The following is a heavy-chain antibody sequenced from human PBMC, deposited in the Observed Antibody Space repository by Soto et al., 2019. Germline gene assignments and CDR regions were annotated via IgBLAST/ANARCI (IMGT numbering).Heavy chain of an antibody. D-gene: IGHD5-12*01. Sequence: PSETLSLTCAVYGGSFSGYYWCLIRQPPGKGLEWIGEINHSGSTNYNPSLKSRVTISVDTSKNQFSLKLSSVTAADTAVYYCARGSDPMATTSVYAFDIWGQGTMVTVSS. CDR1: GGSFSGYY. J-gene: IGHJ3*02. CDR3: ARGSDPMATTSVYAFDI. CDR2: INHSGST. V-gene: IGHV4-34*01.